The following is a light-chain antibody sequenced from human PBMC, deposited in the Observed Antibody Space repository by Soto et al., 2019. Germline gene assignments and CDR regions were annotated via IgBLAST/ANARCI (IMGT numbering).Light chain of an antibody. CDR3: CSYAGAYSVI. J-gene: IGLJ2*01. V-gene: IGLV2-11*01. CDR1: SSDIGAYIY. CDR2: DVN. Sequence: QSALTQPRSVSGSPGQSVTISCTGTSSDIGAYIYVSWYQQHPGKAPKLMTYDVNKRPSGVPDRFSGSKSGNTASLTIYGIQTEDEAAYYCCSYAGAYSVILGGGTKLTVL.